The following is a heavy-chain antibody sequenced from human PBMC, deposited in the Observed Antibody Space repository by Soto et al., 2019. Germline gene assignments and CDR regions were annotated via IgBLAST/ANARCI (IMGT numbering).Heavy chain of an antibody. CDR3: ARAETSGIHYFDY. CDR2: VYYSGST. V-gene: IGHV4-59*02. CDR1: GDSVNSYY. J-gene: IGHJ4*02. D-gene: IGHD6-13*01. Sequence: SETLSLTCTVTGDSVNSYYWSWMRQPPGKGLECMGYVYYSGSTNYNPSLKSRVTISVDXXKXXXXLRLXSXXAAXTAVYYCARAETSGIHYFDYWGQGSLVTVSS.